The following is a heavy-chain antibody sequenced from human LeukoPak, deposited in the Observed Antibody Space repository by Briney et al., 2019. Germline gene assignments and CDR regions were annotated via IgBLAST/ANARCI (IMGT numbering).Heavy chain of an antibody. V-gene: IGHV4-4*07. CDR1: GGSISSYY. J-gene: IGHJ4*02. CDR2: IYASGST. CDR3: ARGSPIEVLDY. Sequence: SETLSLTCTVSGGSISSYYWSWIRQPAGKGLEWIRRIYASGSTNYNPSLKSRVTMSVDTSENQLSLKLSSVTAADTAVYYCARGSPIEVLDYWGQGTLVTVSS.